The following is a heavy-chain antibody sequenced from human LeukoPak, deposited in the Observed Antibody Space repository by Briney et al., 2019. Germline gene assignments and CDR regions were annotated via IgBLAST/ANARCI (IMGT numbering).Heavy chain of an antibody. D-gene: IGHD6-19*01. V-gene: IGHV3-13*04. J-gene: IGHJ4*02. Sequence: GRSLRLSCAASGFTFSSYDMHWVRQATGKGLEWVSVIGTSGDTYYAGSVKGRFTISRENAKNSLYLQMNSLTAGDTAVYFCSRVGSSGWPNYFDSWGQGTLVTVSS. CDR1: GFTFSSYD. CDR3: SRVGSSGWPNYFDS. CDR2: IGTSGDT.